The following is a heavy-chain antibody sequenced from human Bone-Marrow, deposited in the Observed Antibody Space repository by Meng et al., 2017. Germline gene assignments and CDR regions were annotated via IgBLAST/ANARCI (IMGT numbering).Heavy chain of an antibody. D-gene: IGHD6-13*01. J-gene: IGHJ4*02. V-gene: IGHV1-18*01. CDR1: GYTFTSNG. CDR2: ISAYNGNT. CDR3: ARDEDISAAGKLFGDY. Sequence: QVRVVQLGAGWKEPGASVKGSDKARGYTFTSNGISWVQQAPGQGLEWMGWISAYNGNTNYAQKLQGRVTMTTDTSTSTAYMELSGLRSDDTAMYYCARDEDISAAGKLFGDYWGQGTLVTVSS.